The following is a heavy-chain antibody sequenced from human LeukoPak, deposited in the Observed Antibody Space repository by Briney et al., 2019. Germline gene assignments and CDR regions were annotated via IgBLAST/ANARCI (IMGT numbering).Heavy chain of an antibody. Sequence: GASVKVSCKASGGTFSSYAISWVRQAPGQGLEWMGRIIPILGIANYAQKFQGRVTITADKSTSTAYMELSSLRSEDTAVYYCARDLGQELVLNAFDIWGQGIMVTVSS. D-gene: IGHD1-14*01. CDR3: ARDLGQELVLNAFDI. CDR2: IIPILGIA. CDR1: GGTFSSYA. V-gene: IGHV1-69*04. J-gene: IGHJ3*02.